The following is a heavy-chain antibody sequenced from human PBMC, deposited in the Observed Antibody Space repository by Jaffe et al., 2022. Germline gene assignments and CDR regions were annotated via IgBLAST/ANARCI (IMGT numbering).Heavy chain of an antibody. CDR1: GFSLSSYE. V-gene: IGHV3-48*03. J-gene: IGHJ3*02. CDR2: ISPSGTTM. CDR3: AREDSLKGYSGYDAFDI. D-gene: IGHD5-12*01. Sequence: QLVESGGGLVQPGGSLRLSCAASGFSLSSYEMNWVRQAPGKGLEWVSHISPSGTTMYNPDSVKGRFTLSRDNARNSVYLQMNSLRVEDTAVYYCAREDSLKGYSGYDAFDIWGQGTMVTVSS.